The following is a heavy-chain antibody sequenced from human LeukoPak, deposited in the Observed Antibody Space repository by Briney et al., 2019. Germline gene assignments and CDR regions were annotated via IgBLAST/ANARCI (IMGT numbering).Heavy chain of an antibody. J-gene: IGHJ4*02. CDR2: ISYDGSNK. Sequence: GGSLRLSCAASGFTFSSYAMHWVRQAPGKGLEWVAVISYDGSNKYYADSVKGRFTISRDNSKNSLYLQMNSLRAEDTAVYYCARDSAENGYSGYDYFDYWGQGTLVTVSS. V-gene: IGHV3-30*04. D-gene: IGHD5-12*01. CDR1: GFTFSSYA. CDR3: ARDSAENGYSGYDYFDY.